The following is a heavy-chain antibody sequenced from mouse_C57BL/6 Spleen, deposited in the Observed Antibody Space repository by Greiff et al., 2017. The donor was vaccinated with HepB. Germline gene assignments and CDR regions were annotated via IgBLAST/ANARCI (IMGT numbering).Heavy chain of an antibody. CDR2: IDPEDGDT. D-gene: IGHD1-1*01. J-gene: IGHJ2*01. V-gene: IGHV14-1*01. Sequence: VQLQQSGAELVRPGASVKLSCTASGFNIKDYSMHWVKQRPEQGLEGIGRIDPEDGDTEYAPKFQGKATMTADTSSNTAYLQLSSLTSEDTAVYYCTTPITTVVATGDYWGQGTTLTVSS. CDR1: GFNIKDYS. CDR3: TTPITTVVATGDY.